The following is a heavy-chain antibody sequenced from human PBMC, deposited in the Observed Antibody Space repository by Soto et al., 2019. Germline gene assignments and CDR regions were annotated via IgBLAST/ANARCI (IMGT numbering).Heavy chain of an antibody. V-gene: IGHV1-69*04. J-gene: IGHJ6*03. D-gene: IGHD2-2*01. CDR1: GGTFSSYT. Sequence: ASVKVSCKASGGTFSSYTISWVRQAPGQCLEWMGRIIPILGIANYARKLQRRVTITADKSTSTAYMELSSLRSEDTAVYYCAREPKSVPAAMVDYYYYMDVWGKGTTVTVSS. CDR2: IIPILGIA. CDR3: AREPKSVPAAMVDYYYYMDV.